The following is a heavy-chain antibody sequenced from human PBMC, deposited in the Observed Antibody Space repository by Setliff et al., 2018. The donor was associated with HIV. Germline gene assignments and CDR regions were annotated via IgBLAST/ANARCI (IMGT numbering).Heavy chain of an antibody. CDR1: GFTFTGYY. J-gene: IGHJ1*01. Sequence: ASVKVSCKPSGFTFTGYYLHWVRQAPGQGLEWMGIINPSSGSTTYAQKFQGRVTMTRDTSTSTVYMELSSLRSEDTAVYYCARDPAPSSSASYFQHWGQGTPVTVS. D-gene: IGHD6-6*01. V-gene: IGHV1-46*01. CDR3: ARDPAPSSSASYFQH. CDR2: INPSSGST.